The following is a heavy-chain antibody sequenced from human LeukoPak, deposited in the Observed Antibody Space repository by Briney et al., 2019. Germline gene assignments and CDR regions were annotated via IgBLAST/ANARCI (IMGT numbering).Heavy chain of an antibody. D-gene: IGHD3-3*01. V-gene: IGHV4-59*01. CDR2: IYYSGST. J-gene: IGHJ4*02. CDR1: GGSISSYY. CDR3: ARGIYDFWSGYSDY. Sequence: TSETLSLTCTVSGGSISSYYWSWIRQPPGKGLGWIGYIYYSGSTNYNPSLKSRVTISVDTSKNQFSLKLSSVTAADTAVYYCARGIYDFWSGYSDYWGQGTLVTVSS.